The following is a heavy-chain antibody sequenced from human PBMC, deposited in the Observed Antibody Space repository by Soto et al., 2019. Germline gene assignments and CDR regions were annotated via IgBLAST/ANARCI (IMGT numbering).Heavy chain of an antibody. CDR3: ARAGVLYYYGMGV. D-gene: IGHD2-8*01. CDR2: IYYSGST. J-gene: IGHJ6*02. V-gene: IGHV4-31*03. Sequence: PSETLSLTCTVSGGSISSGGYYWSWIRQHPGKGLEWIGYIYYSGSTYYNPSLKSRVTISVDTSKNQFSLKLSSVTAADTAVYYCARAGVLYYYGMGVWGQGTTVTAP. CDR1: GGSISSGGYY.